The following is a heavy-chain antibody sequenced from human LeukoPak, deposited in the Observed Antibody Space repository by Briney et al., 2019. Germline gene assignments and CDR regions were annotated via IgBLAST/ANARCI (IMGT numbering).Heavy chain of an antibody. CDR2: ISTSGAYI. Sequence: GGSLRLSCAASGFTFSTYSMNWVRLAPGKGLEWVSSISTSGAYINYADSVKGRFTISRDNARNSLYLQMHSLRAEDTAVFYCAGDYGDSLYYNYGMDVWGQGTTVTVSS. D-gene: IGHD4-17*01. V-gene: IGHV3-21*01. CDR3: AGDYGDSLYYNYGMDV. J-gene: IGHJ6*02. CDR1: GFTFSTYS.